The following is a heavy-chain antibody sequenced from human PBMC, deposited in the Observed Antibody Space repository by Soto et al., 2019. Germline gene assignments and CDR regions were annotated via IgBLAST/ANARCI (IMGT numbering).Heavy chain of an antibody. J-gene: IGHJ4*02. CDR3: ARYSSDSCHPAYCFDY. CDR1: GGSMSRHF. CDR2: IFHSGSP. D-gene: IGHD2-2*01. V-gene: IGHV4-59*11. Sequence: SETLSLTCTVSGGSMSRHFWSWIRQPPGKRLEWVGFIFHSGSPSYNPSLKSRVTISVDTSKNQFSLRLTSVTAADTAVYYCARYSSDSCHPAYCFDYWGQGALVT.